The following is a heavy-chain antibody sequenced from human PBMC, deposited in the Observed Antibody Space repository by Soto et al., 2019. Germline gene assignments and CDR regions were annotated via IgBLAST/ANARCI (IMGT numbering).Heavy chain of an antibody. D-gene: IGHD3-10*01. CDR1: GFTFSSYG. Sequence: GGSLRLSCAASGFTFSSYGMHWVRQAPGKGLEWVAVIWYDGSNKYYEDSVKGRFTISRDNSKNTLYLQMNSLRAEDTAVYYCARDGRYYGSGSYFDYWGQGTLVTVSS. V-gene: IGHV3-33*01. CDR3: ARDGRYYGSGSYFDY. J-gene: IGHJ4*02. CDR2: IWYDGSNK.